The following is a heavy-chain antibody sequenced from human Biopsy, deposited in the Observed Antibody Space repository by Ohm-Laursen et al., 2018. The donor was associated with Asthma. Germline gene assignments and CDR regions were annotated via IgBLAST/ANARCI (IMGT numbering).Heavy chain of an antibody. V-gene: IGHV3-23*01. Sequence: SLRLSCAAAGFTFSNYAMSWVRQAPGKGLEWVSSITGSGGFTYYADSVKGRFTISRDNSKNTLHLEVNSLRVEDTAVYYCPKDVFPGWELRRGPDYWGQGTLVTVSS. CDR3: PKDVFPGWELRRGPDY. CDR2: ITGSGGFT. CDR1: GFTFSNYA. J-gene: IGHJ4*02. D-gene: IGHD1-26*01.